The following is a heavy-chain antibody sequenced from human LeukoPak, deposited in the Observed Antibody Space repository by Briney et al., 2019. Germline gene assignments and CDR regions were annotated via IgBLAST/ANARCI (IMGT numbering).Heavy chain of an antibody. D-gene: IGHD3-16*01. J-gene: IGHJ3*01. CDR1: GGSFSGYY. Sequence: SETLSLTCAVYGGSFSGYYWSWIRQPPGKGLEWIGYIYNSGSTNYNPSLKSRVTISVDTSNNQSSLKLNSVTAADTPFYYARREGGGGVFDLRGQRTMVTVSS. CDR3: RREGGGGVFDL. CDR2: IYNSGST. V-gene: IGHV4-59*01.